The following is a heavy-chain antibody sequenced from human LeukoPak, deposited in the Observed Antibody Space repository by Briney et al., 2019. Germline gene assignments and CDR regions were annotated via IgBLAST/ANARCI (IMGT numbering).Heavy chain of an antibody. J-gene: IGHJ4*02. Sequence: GRSLRLSCAASGFTFYDYAMHWVRHAPGEGLEWVSGISWNSGSIDYAVSVKGRFTISRDNAKNSLSLQMNSLRPEDTAFYYCAKGTGRYWTFFDYWGQGTLVTVSS. CDR1: GFTFYDYA. V-gene: IGHV3-9*01. CDR3: AKGTGRYWTFFDY. CDR2: ISWNSGSI. D-gene: IGHD1-26*01.